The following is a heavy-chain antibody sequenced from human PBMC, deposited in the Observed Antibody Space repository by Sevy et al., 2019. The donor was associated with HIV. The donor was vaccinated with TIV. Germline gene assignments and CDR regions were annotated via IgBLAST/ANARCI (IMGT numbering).Heavy chain of an antibody. CDR1: GYTFTSYG. Sequence: ASVKVSCKASGYTFTSYGISWERQAPGRGLEWMGWISAYNGNTNYAQKLQGRVTMTTDTSTSTAYMELRSLRSDDTAVYYCAIGGALGTYFDYWGQGTLVTVSS. D-gene: IGHD3-16*01. J-gene: IGHJ4*02. V-gene: IGHV1-18*04. CDR2: ISAYNGNT. CDR3: AIGGALGTYFDY.